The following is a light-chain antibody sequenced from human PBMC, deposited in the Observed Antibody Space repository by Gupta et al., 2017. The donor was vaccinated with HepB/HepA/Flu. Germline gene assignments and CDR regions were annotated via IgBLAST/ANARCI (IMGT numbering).Light chain of an antibody. V-gene: IGLV2-11*01. J-gene: IGLJ3*02. CDR2: DVS. CDR1: SSDVGGYDY. Sequence: QSPLTQPRPVSASRAPSVTITCSGTSSDVGGYDYVPWYQQHPGKAPQRLILDVSQRPSGVPDRFSGSESGNLAALTISGRQADDEADYYYCSDAGTYSWVFGGGTKVTVL. CDR3: CSDAGTYSWV.